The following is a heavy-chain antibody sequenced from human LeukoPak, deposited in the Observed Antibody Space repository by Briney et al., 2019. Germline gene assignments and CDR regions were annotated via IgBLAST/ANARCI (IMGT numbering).Heavy chain of an antibody. V-gene: IGHV3-23*01. Sequence: GGSLSLSCAASGFSFSSYAMAWVLQAPGKGLEWVSTISGSGGSTHYADSVKGRFTISRDNSKNTLYLQMNSLRAEATAVYYCAKDPYFYDSSGYGYGMDVWGQGTTVTVSS. CDR2: ISGSGGST. D-gene: IGHD3-22*01. J-gene: IGHJ6*02. CDR3: AKDPYFYDSSGYGYGMDV. CDR1: GFSFSSYA.